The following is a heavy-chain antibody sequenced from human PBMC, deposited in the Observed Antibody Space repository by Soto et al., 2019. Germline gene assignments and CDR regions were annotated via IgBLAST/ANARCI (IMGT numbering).Heavy chain of an antibody. Sequence: GGSLRLSCAASGFTFDDYAMHWVRQAPGKGLEWVSGISWNSGSIGYADSVKGRFTISRDNAKNSLYLQMNSLRAEDTALYYCAKDRSRFGELLGVEFDYWGQGTLVTVSS. CDR3: AKDRSRFGELLGVEFDY. V-gene: IGHV3-9*01. D-gene: IGHD3-10*01. CDR2: ISWNSGSI. CDR1: GFTFDDYA. J-gene: IGHJ4*02.